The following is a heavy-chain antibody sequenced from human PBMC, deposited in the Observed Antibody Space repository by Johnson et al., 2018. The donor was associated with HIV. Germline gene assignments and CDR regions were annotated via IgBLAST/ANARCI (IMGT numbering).Heavy chain of an antibody. CDR2: LYGGGGP. Sequence: VQLVESGGGLVQPGGSLRRPCAASGFSFSYNYMNWVRQAPGKGLERVALLYGGGGPYSAASVKGRFPVSSGNSKNTLCLQMNSLRVEDTPVSSCASGGPLSGSDECCFDVWGQGTMVTVSS. CDR1: GFSFSYNY. CDR3: ASGGPLSGSDECCFDV. V-gene: IGHV3-66*02. J-gene: IGHJ3*01. D-gene: IGHD1-26*01.